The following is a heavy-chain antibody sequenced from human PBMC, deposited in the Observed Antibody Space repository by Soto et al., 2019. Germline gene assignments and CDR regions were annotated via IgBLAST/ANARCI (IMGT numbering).Heavy chain of an antibody. J-gene: IGHJ6*02. CDR2: ISAYNGNT. D-gene: IGHD6-6*01. CDR1: GYTFTSYG. CDR3: ARGNLYSSSSGRYYYYGMDV. Sequence: QVQLVQSGAEVKKPGASVKVSCKASGYTFTSYGISWVRQAPGQGREWMGWISAYNGNTNYAQKLQGRVTMTTDTSTSTAYMELRSLRSDDTAVYYCARGNLYSSSSGRYYYYGMDVWGQGTTVTVSS. V-gene: IGHV1-18*01.